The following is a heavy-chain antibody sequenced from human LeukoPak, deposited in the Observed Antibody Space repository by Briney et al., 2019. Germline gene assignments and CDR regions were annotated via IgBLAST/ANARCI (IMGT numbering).Heavy chain of an antibody. Sequence: GASVKVSCKASGGTFSSYAISWVRQAPGQGLEWMGRIIPILGIANYAQKFQDRVTITADKSTSTAYMELSSLRSEDTAVHYCARDPAEMATGYYGMDVWGQGTTVTVSS. D-gene: IGHD5-24*01. CDR1: GGTFSSYA. CDR3: ARDPAEMATGYYGMDV. CDR2: IIPILGIA. J-gene: IGHJ6*02. V-gene: IGHV1-69*04.